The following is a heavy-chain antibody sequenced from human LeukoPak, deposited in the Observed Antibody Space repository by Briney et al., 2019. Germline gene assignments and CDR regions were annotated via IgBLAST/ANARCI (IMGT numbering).Heavy chain of an antibody. Sequence: GGSLRLSCAASGFTFSSYAMSWVRQAPGKGLEWVSAISGSGGSTYYADSVKGRFTISRDNSKNTLYLQMNSLRAEDTAVYYCARDSLATTGFDYWGQGTLVTVSS. J-gene: IGHJ4*02. CDR2: ISGSGGST. D-gene: IGHD5-24*01. V-gene: IGHV3-23*01. CDR3: ARDSLATTGFDY. CDR1: GFTFSSYA.